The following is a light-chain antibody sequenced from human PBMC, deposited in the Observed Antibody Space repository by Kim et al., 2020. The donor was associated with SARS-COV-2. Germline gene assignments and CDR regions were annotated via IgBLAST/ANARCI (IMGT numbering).Light chain of an antibody. V-gene: IGLV3-1*01. CDR1: KLGDKY. Sequence: SYELTQPPSVSVSPGQTASITCSGDKLGDKYACWYQQEPGQSPVLVIYQDSKRPSGIPERFSGSNSGNTATLTISGTRAMDEADYYCQAWDSSTRVFGTGTKVTVL. CDR2: QDS. CDR3: QAWDSSTRV. J-gene: IGLJ1*01.